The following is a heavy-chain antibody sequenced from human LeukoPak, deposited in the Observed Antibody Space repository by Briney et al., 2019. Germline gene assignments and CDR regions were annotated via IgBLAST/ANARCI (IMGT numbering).Heavy chain of an antibody. CDR3: ARDTDLGAFDI. V-gene: IGHV4-34*01. CDR1: GGSFSGYY. Sequence: SETLSRTCALYGGSFSGYYWSWIRQPPGKGLEWIGEINHNGSTNYNPSLKSRVTISVDTSKNQFSLKLSSVTAADTAVYYCARDTDLGAFDIWGQGTMVTVSS. CDR2: INHNGST. J-gene: IGHJ3*02. D-gene: IGHD5-18*01.